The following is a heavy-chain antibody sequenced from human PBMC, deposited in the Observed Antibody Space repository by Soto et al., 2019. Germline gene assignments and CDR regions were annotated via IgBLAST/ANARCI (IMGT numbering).Heavy chain of an antibody. CDR1: EFTFSNAW. J-gene: IGHJ4*01. V-gene: IGHV3-15*01. Sequence: KSEGSLSLSCAASEFTFSNAWMSWVRQAPGKGLEWVGLIKSEADGGATDYSAPVKGRFTVSRDDSKNTLYLQMNSLTADDTVVYCCTTLTRILVHEDCWGRETLFTVSS. CDR3: TTLTRILVHEDC. CDR2: IKSEADGGAT. D-gene: IGHD3-22*01.